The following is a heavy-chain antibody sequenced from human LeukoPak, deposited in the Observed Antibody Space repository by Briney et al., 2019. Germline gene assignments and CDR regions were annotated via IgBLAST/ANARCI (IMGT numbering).Heavy chain of an antibody. J-gene: IGHJ5*02. CDR2: MNPNSGNK. CDR3: ARFFCVHGVCYTGDWFDP. D-gene: IGHD2-8*01. V-gene: IGHV1-8*01. Sequence: GASVKVSCKASGYTFTTYDINWVRQAPGQGLEWMGWMNPNSGNKGYAQKFQGRVTMTRNTSISTAYMELSSLRSEDTAVYYCARFFCVHGVCYTGDWFDPWGQGTLVTVSS. CDR1: GYTFTTYD.